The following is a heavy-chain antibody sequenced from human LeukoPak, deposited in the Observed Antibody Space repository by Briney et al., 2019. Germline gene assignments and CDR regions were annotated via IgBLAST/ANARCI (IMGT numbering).Heavy chain of an antibody. J-gene: IGHJ4*01. CDR3: AKLLRDATIYDF. Sequence: ETLSLTCAVFDFSISSDYYWGWIRPPPGKGLEWVASIDQDASTIRYVDSVRGRFTISRDNAKNSLFLQMDSLRVEDTAFYYCAKLLRDATIYDFWGHGVLVTVSS. CDR2: IDQDASTI. V-gene: IGHV3-7*01. CDR1: DFSISSDY. D-gene: IGHD4-23*01.